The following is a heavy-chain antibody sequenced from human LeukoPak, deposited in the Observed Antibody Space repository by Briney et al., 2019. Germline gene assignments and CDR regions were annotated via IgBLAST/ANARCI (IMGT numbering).Heavy chain of an antibody. CDR2: IYYSGST. CDR1: GGSISSGGYY. V-gene: IGHV4-31*03. J-gene: IGHJ6*03. Sequence: PSETLSLTCTVSGGSISSGGYYWSWIRQHPGKGLEWIGYIYYSGSTYYNPSLKSRVTISVDTSKSQFSLDLRSVTAADTAVYYCARSTGFSRPSFYYYYMDVWDKGSSVTVSS. D-gene: IGHD4-17*01. CDR3: ARSTGFSRPSFYYYYMDV.